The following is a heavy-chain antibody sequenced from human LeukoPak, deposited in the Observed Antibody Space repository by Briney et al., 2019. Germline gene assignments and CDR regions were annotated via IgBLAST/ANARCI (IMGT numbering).Heavy chain of an antibody. V-gene: IGHV3-7*01. D-gene: IGHD3-3*01. CDR3: ARDRAWNYFDY. J-gene: IGHJ4*02. CDR1: GFTLSSHW. CDR2: IKQDESEI. Sequence: GGSLRLSCVASGFTLSSHWMHWVRQAPGKGLEWVANIKQDESEIYYVDSVKGRFTISRDNSKNTLYLQMDGLRAEDTAVYYCARDRAWNYFDYWGQGTLVTVSS.